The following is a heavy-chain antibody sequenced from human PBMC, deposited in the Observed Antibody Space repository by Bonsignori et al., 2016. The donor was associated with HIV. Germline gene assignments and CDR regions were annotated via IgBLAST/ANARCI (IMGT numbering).Heavy chain of an antibody. CDR2: IYHSGST. V-gene: IGHV4-38-2*01. J-gene: IGHJ6*03. Sequence: SETLSLTCAVSGYSISSGYYWGWIRQPPGKGLEWIGSIYHSGSTYYNPSLKSRVTISVDTSKNQFSLKLSSVTAADTAVYYCARHVTANWGWDYYYYYMDVWGKGTTVTVSS. D-gene: IGHD7-27*01. CDR3: ARHVTANWGWDYYYYYMDV. CDR1: GYSISSGYY.